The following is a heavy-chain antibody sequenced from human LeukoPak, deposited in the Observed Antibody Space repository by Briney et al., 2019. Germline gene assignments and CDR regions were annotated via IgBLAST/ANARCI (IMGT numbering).Heavy chain of an antibody. CDR3: ARGSRLRWYDY. CDR1: GGSFSGYY. D-gene: IGHD4-23*01. Sequence: PSETLSLTCAVYGGSFSGYYWSWIRQPPGKGLEWIGEIDHSGSTNYNPSLKSRVTISVDTSKNQCSLKLSSVTAADTAVYYCARGSRLRWYDYWGQGTLVTVSS. V-gene: IGHV4-34*01. CDR2: IDHSGST. J-gene: IGHJ4*02.